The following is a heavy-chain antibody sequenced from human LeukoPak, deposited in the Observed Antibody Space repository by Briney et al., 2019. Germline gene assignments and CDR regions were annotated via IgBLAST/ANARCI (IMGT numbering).Heavy chain of an antibody. CDR1: GGSISSYY. Sequence: SETLSLTCTVSGGSISSYYWSWIRQPPGKGLEWIGEINHSGSTNYNPSLKSRVTISVDTSKNQFSLKLSSVTAADTAVYYCAREGGYYDTPAHAFDIWGQGTMVTVSS. CDR2: INHSGST. CDR3: AREGGYYDTPAHAFDI. J-gene: IGHJ3*02. V-gene: IGHV4-34*01. D-gene: IGHD3-22*01.